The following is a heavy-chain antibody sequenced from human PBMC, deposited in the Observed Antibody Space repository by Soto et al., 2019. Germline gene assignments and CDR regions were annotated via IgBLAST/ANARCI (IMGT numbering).Heavy chain of an antibody. V-gene: IGHV4-34*01. Sequence: SETLSLTCAVYGGSFSGYYWSWIRQPPGKGLEWIGEINHSGSTNYNPSLKSRVTISVDTSKNQFSLKLSSVTAADTAVYYCARGLSGRLLSPIPLYYYYYMDVWGKGTTVTVSS. CDR1: GGSFSGYY. CDR3: ARGLSGRLLSPIPLYYYYYMDV. CDR2: INHSGST. J-gene: IGHJ6*03. D-gene: IGHD4-17*01.